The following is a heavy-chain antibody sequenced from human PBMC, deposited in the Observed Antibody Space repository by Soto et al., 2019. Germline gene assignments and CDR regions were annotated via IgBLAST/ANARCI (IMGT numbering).Heavy chain of an antibody. D-gene: IGHD3-10*01. V-gene: IGHV4-34*01. J-gene: IGHJ4*02. Sequence: SVTLSLTCAVYGRPFCGYYWSWIRQPPGKGLEWIGKINHSGSTNYNPSLKSRVTISVDTSKNQFSLKLSSVTAADTAVYFCARRHGLDIDAYYWGQGILVTVSS. CDR2: INHSGST. CDR1: GRPFCGYY. CDR3: ARRHGLDIDAYY.